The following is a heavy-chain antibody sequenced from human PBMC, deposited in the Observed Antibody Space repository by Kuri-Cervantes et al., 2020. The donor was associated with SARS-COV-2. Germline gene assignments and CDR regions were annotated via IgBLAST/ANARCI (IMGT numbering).Heavy chain of an antibody. CDR1: GFTFSSYA. Sequence: GESLKISCAASGFTFSSYAMHWVRQAPGKGLEWVAVISYDGSNKYYADSVKGRFTISRDNSKNTLYLQMNSLRAEDTAVYYCASGSITIFGVVTTGSDYWGQGTLVTVSS. D-gene: IGHD3-3*01. V-gene: IGHV3-30-3*01. J-gene: IGHJ4*02. CDR3: ASGSITIFGVVTTGSDY. CDR2: ISYDGSNK.